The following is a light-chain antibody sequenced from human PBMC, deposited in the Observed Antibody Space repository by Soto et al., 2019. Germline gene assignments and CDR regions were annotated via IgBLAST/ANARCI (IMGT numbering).Light chain of an antibody. J-gene: IGLJ1*01. CDR2: EVS. CDR1: SSDVGGYNY. Sequence: QSVLTQPPSASGSPGQSVTISCTGTSSDVGGYNYVSWYQQHPGKAPKLVIYEVSKRPSGVPDRFSGSKSGNTASLTVSGLQAEDEADYYCSSYAGSSNFDVFGTGTQLTVL. V-gene: IGLV2-8*01. CDR3: SSYAGSSNFDV.